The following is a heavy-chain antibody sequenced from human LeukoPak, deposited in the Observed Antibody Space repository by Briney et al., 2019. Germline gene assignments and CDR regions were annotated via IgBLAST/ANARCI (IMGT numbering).Heavy chain of an antibody. CDR3: ARSLTYYYDSSGYYFDY. CDR2: INPNSGGT. CDR1: GYTFTGYY. V-gene: IGHV1-2*06. D-gene: IGHD3-22*01. J-gene: IGHJ4*02. Sequence: ASVKVSCKASGYTFTGYYMHWVRQAPGQGLEWMGRINPNSGGTNYAQKFQGRVTMTRDTSISTAYMELSRLRSDDTAVYYCARSLTYYYDSSGYYFDYWGQGTPVTVSS.